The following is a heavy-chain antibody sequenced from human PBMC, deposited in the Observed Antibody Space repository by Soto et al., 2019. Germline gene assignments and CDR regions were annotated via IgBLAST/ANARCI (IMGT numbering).Heavy chain of an antibody. D-gene: IGHD3-22*01. J-gene: IGHJ4*02. CDR2: IFIGGTT. CDR3: VKGEYYYDSSGYYPFDY. CDR1: GFTVSTSQ. Sequence: GGSLRLSCAASGFTVSTSQMTWVRQAPGKGLEWVSVIFIGGTTQYAESVKGRFTISRDNSKNTQYLQMSSLRADDTALYYCVKGEYYYDSSGYYPFDYWGQGTLVTVSS. V-gene: IGHV3-66*02.